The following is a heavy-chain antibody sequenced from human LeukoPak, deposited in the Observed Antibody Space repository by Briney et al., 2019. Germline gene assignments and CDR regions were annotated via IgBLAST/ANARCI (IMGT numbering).Heavy chain of an antibody. D-gene: IGHD3-9*01. CDR2: IYYSGST. CDR1: GGSISSYY. CDR3: ASYDISTGWHGH. Sequence: SETLSLTCTVSGGSISSYYWSWIRQPPGKGLDWIGYIYYSGSTNYNPSLKSRVTISVDTSKNQFSLKLSSVTAADTAVYYCASYDISTGWHGHWGQGTLVTVSS. J-gene: IGHJ4*02. V-gene: IGHV4-59*01.